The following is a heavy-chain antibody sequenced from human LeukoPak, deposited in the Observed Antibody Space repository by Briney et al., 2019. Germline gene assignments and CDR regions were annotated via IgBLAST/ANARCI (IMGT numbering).Heavy chain of an antibody. J-gene: IGHJ4*02. D-gene: IGHD3-3*01. CDR1: GYTFTSYG. V-gene: IGHV1-18*01. CDR3: ARDRTLHYYDFWSGNYTSYFDY. Sequence: ASVKVSCKTSGYTFTSYGVSWVRQAPGQGLEWMGWISTYNGNTNYAQKLQGRGTMTTDTPTRTAYMELRSLRSDDTAVYYCARDRTLHYYDFWSGNYTSYFDYWGQGTLVTVSS. CDR2: ISTYNGNT.